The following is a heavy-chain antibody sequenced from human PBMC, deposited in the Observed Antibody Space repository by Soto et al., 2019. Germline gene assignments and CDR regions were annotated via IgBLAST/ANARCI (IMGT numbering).Heavy chain of an antibody. V-gene: IGHV3-23*01. CDR1: GFTFSSYA. CDR3: APPPSIAVAGTNFDS. Sequence: EVQLLESGGGLVQPGGSLRLSCAASGFTFSSYAMSWVRQAPGKGLEWVSAISGSGGSTYYADSVKGRFTISRDNSKNTLYLQMNSLRAEDTAVYYCAPPPSIAVAGTNFDSLGQGTLVTVSS. J-gene: IGHJ4*02. D-gene: IGHD6-19*01. CDR2: ISGSGGST.